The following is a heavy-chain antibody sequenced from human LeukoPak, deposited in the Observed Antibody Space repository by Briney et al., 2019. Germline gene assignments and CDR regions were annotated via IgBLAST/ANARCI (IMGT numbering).Heavy chain of an antibody. CDR2: LRAPCGST. Sequence: GGSLRLSYASSGFTFNRHAMSCASQASAKGLELVSALRAPCGSTHYADSVRGRFTIPRDNSQNTMYLQMNSLRAEDTAVYYCAKDKHTYYYRSGSYYYGMDVWGKGTTVTVSS. D-gene: IGHD3-10*01. CDR1: GFTFNRHA. CDR3: AKDKHTYYYRSGSYYYGMDV. V-gene: IGHV3-23*01. J-gene: IGHJ6*04.